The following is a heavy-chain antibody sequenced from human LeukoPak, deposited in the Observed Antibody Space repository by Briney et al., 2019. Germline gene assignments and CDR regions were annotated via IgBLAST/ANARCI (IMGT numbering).Heavy chain of an antibody. J-gene: IGHJ5*02. CDR2: ISAYNGNI. CDR1: AYTFTSNG. CDR3: VREADQDCSGGSCYRSSGNWLDP. V-gene: IGHV1-18*04. Sequence: ASVKVSCKASAYTFTSNGISWVRQAPGQGPEWMGWISAYNGNINYAQKFQGRVTMTTDTSTSTAHMELRSLRSDDTAVYYCVREADQDCSGGSCYRSSGNWLDPWGQGTLVTVSS. D-gene: IGHD2-15*01.